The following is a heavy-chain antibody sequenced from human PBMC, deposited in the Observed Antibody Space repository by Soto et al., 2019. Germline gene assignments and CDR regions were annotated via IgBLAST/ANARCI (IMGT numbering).Heavy chain of an antibody. CDR1: GGSISSGGYY. CDR3: ARDLVVGVTDY. J-gene: IGHJ4*02. D-gene: IGHD3-22*01. V-gene: IGHV4-31*03. Sequence: QVQLQESGPGLVKPSQTLSLTCTVSGGSISSGGYYWSWIRQHPGKGLEWIGYIYYGGSTYYNPSLKXRXTXSXXTSKNQLSLKLSSVTAADTAVYYCARDLVVGVTDYWGQGTLVTVSS. CDR2: IYYGGST.